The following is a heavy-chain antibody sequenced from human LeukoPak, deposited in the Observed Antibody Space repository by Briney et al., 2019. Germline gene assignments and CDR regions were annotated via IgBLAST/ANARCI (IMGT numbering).Heavy chain of an antibody. Sequence: ASVKGSCKASGYIFTGYYMHWVRQAPGQGFEWMGWINPNSGATNYEQKFQGRVTMTRDTSISAAYMELSRLRSDDTALYYCVREIEELLPVANRFDPWGQGTLVTVSS. CDR1: GYIFTGYY. J-gene: IGHJ5*02. D-gene: IGHD1-26*01. CDR3: VREIEELLPVANRFDP. V-gene: IGHV1-2*02. CDR2: INPNSGAT.